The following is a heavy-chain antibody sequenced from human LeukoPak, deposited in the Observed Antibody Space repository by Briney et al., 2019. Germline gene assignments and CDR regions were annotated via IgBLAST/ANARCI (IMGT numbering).Heavy chain of an antibody. J-gene: IGHJ4*02. Sequence: ASVKVSCKASGYTFTSYGITWVRQAPGQGLEWMGWINGHNGNTHYAQNLQDRITMTTDTSSTTVYMELRSLKSDDTVVYYCAKAPSAHWPSDYWGQGTLVTVSS. CDR1: GYTFTSYG. CDR3: AKAPSAHWPSDY. D-gene: IGHD1-1*01. CDR2: INGHNGNT. V-gene: IGHV1-18*01.